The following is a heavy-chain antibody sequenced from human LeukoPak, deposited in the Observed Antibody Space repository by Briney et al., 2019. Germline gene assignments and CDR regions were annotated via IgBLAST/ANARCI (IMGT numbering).Heavy chain of an antibody. Sequence: GGSLRLSCTVSGFTFSSYWMSWVRQAPGKGLEWVSYISNSGSTIYYADSVKGRFTISRDNAKNSLYLQMNSLRAEDTAVYYCARSHNYGGQPDYWGQGTLVTVSS. J-gene: IGHJ4*02. CDR3: ARSHNYGGQPDY. CDR2: ISNSGSTI. CDR1: GFTFSSYW. D-gene: IGHD4-23*01. V-gene: IGHV3-48*04.